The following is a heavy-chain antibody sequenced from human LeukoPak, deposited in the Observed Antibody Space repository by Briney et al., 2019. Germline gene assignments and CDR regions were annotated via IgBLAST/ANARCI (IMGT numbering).Heavy chain of an antibody. CDR2: IIPIFGTA. V-gene: IGHV1-69*13. D-gene: IGHD6-13*01. CDR3: ARDHRLQLENWFDP. CDR1: GGAFSSYA. J-gene: IGHJ5*02. Sequence: ASVKVSRKASGGAFSSYAINWVRQAPGQGLEWMGGIIPIFGTAKYAQKFQGRVTITADESTSTAYMELSSLRSEDTAMYYCARDHRLQLENWFDPWGQGTLVTVSS.